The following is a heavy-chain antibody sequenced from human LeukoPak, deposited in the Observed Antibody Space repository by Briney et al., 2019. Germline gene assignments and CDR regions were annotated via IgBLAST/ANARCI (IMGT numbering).Heavy chain of an antibody. J-gene: IGHJ4*02. CDR3: AKDERNWNYNLASQTYD. V-gene: IGHV3-23*01. Sequence: GGSLRLSCAASGFTFSSYAMSWVRQAPGKGLEWVSAISGSGGSTYYADSVKGRFTISRDNSKNTLYLQMNSLRAEDMAVYYCAKDERNWNYNLASQTYDWGQGTLVTVSS. CDR1: GFTFSSYA. CDR2: ISGSGGST. D-gene: IGHD1-7*01.